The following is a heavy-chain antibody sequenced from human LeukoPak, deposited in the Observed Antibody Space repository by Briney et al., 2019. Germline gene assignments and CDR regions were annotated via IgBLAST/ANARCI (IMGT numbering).Heavy chain of an antibody. D-gene: IGHD3-16*01. CDR3: ARETSQKGAHYMDV. CDR2: IVYSGTT. V-gene: IGHV4-59*01. J-gene: IGHJ6*03. CDR1: GDSFSSYY. Sequence: SETLSLTCTFSGDSFSSYYWTWIRQPPGMGLEWIGHIVYSGTTNYNPSLKSRVTMLIDTSKNQFSLKLNSVTAADTADYYCARETSQKGAHYMDVWGKGTTVTISS.